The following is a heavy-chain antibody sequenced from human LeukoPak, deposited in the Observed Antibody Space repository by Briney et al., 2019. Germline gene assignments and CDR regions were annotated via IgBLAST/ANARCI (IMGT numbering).Heavy chain of an antibody. CDR1: GGTFSSYA. CDR3: ASMGGTVPHYYYYYMDV. Sequence: SVKVSCKASGGTFSSYAISWVRQAPGQGLEWMGGIIPIFGTANYAQKFQGRVTITTDESTSTAYMELSSLRSEDTAVYYCASMGGTVPHYYYYYMDVWGKGTTVTVSS. J-gene: IGHJ6*03. V-gene: IGHV1-69*05. D-gene: IGHD3-16*01. CDR2: IIPIFGTA.